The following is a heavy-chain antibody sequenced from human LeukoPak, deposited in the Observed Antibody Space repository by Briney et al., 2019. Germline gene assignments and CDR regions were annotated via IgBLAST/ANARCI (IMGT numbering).Heavy chain of an antibody. CDR2: VFYDGTT. V-gene: IGHV4-39*01. J-gene: IGHJ4*02. D-gene: IGHD6-19*01. Sequence: SETLSLTCTVSGDFISRTNFYWGWIRQPPGKGPEWIGSVFYDGTTYYHPSLESRATVSVDTSKNQFSLKLSSVTAADTAVYYCARGIPWSSSHFDYWGQGTLVTVSS. CDR1: GDFISRTNFY. CDR3: ARGIPWSSSHFDY.